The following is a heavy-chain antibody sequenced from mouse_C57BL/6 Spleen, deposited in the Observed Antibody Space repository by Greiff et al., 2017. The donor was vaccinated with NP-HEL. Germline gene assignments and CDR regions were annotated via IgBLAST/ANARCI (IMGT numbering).Heavy chain of an antibody. CDR3: ARHYYGSSLSFDY. Sequence: QVQLQQPGAELVKPGASVKMSCKASGYTFTSYWITWVKQRPGQGLEWIGDIYPGSGSTNYNEKFKSKATLTVDTSSSTAYMQLSSLTSEDSAVYYCARHYYGSSLSFDYWGQGTTLTVSS. CDR1: GYTFTSYW. CDR2: IYPGSGST. V-gene: IGHV1-55*01. J-gene: IGHJ2*01. D-gene: IGHD1-1*01.